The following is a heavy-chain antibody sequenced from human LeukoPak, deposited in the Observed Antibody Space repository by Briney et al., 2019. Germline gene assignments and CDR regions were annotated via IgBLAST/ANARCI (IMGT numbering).Heavy chain of an antibody. CDR3: AGEPDGYNYNYFDY. V-gene: IGHV3-11*01. CDR1: GFTFSDYY. Sequence: GGSLRLSCAASGFTFSDYYMSWIRQAPGKGLEWVSYISGSGTTIYYADSVKGRFTISRDNAENSLYLQMNSLRAEDTAVYYCAGEPDGYNYNYFDYWSQGTLVTVSS. D-gene: IGHD1-1*01. J-gene: IGHJ4*02. CDR2: ISGSGTTI.